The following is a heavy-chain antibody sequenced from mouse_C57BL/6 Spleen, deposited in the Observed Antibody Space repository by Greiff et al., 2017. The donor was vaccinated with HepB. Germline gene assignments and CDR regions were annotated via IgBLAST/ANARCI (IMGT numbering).Heavy chain of an antibody. CDR1: GYTFTSYW. CDR2: IYPSDSET. J-gene: IGHJ2*01. V-gene: IGHV1-61*01. D-gene: IGHD4-1*01. CDR3: ARQDWDSLDY. Sequence: VQLQQSGAELVRPGSSVKLSCKASGYTFTSYWMDWVKQRPGQGLEWIGNIYPSDSETHYNQKFKDKATLTVDKSSSTAYMQLSSLTSEDSAVYYCARQDWDSLDYWGQGTTLTVSS.